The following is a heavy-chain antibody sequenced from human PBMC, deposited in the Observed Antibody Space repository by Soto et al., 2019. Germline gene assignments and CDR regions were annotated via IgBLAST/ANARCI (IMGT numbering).Heavy chain of an antibody. V-gene: IGHV1-69*12. Sequence: QVQLVQSGAEVKKPGSSVKVSCKASGGTFSNYAITWVRQAPGQGLEWMGGIIPMFRTPNYAQKFQGRVTITAAEPTSTAHMELNSLTSEDTAMYYCARDAGRHSYDVTGYSFDYWGQGTLVTVSS. CDR1: GGTFSNYA. CDR2: IIPMFRTP. D-gene: IGHD3-9*01. CDR3: ARDAGRHSYDVTGYSFDY. J-gene: IGHJ4*02.